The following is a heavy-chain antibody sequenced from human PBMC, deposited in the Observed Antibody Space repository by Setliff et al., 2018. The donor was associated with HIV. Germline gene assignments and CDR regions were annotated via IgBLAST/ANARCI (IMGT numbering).Heavy chain of an antibody. CDR1: GGSVSSDSYY. J-gene: IGHJ6*03. CDR3: ARGNSSGWYSFLHYYYMDV. CDR2: IYYSGST. V-gene: IGHV4-39*01. Sequence: SETLSLTCTVSGGSVSSDSYYWGWIRQFPGKGLEWIGSIYYSGSTYYNPSLKSRVTISVDTSKNQFSLKLSSVTAADTAVYYCARGNSSGWYSFLHYYYMDVWGKGTTVTVSS. D-gene: IGHD6-19*01.